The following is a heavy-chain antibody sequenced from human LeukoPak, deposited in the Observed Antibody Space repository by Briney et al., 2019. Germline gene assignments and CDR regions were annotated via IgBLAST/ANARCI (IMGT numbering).Heavy chain of an antibody. J-gene: IGHJ6*02. CDR2: ISYDGSNK. CDR3: ARDRGQLMWFKEARTVYYDMDV. CDR1: RFIFHTFG. Sequence: PGGSLRLSCAASRFIFHTFGMHWVRQAPGKGLERVAVISYDGSNKTYVDSVKGRFTVSRDNFNNTLDLQMNSLRVEDTAVYYCARDRGQLMWFKEARTVYYDMDVWGQGTTVIVSS. V-gene: IGHV3-30*12. D-gene: IGHD3-10*01.